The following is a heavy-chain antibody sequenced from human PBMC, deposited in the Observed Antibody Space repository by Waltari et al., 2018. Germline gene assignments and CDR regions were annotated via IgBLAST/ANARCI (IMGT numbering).Heavy chain of an antibody. CDR1: ETAFSTAC. J-gene: IGHJ4*02. V-gene: IGHV3-15*01. D-gene: IGHD3-10*01. Sequence: EVQMVESGGGLVNPGGSLRLSCSSLETAFSTACIVLGGQAPGKELEWVARIKRKSDYETTDYAAPVRGIVTISRDDSKNTLYLQMNSLKSEDAAMYYCTTVYYGSGNYYNAEVWGQGTLVTVSS. CDR2: IKRKSDYETT. CDR3: TTVYYGSGNYYNAEV.